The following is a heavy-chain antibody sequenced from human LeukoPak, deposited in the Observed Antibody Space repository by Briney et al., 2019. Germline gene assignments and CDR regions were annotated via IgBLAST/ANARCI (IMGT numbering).Heavy chain of an antibody. CDR1: GYTFTSYD. D-gene: IGHD3-3*01. CDR3: ARGQDYDFWSGYYLDYYYGMDV. J-gene: IGHJ6*02. CDR2: MNPNSGST. Sequence: ASVEVSCMPSGYTFTSYDINWVRQATGQGLEWMGWMNPNSGSTGYAQKFQGRVTMTRNTSISTAYMELSSLRSEDTAVYYCARGQDYDFWSGYYLDYYYGMDVWGQGTTVTVSS. V-gene: IGHV1-8*01.